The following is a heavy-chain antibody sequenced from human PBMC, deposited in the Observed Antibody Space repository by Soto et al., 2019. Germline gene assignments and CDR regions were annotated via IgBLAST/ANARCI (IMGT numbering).Heavy chain of an antibody. J-gene: IGHJ4*02. V-gene: IGHV1-3*01. CDR1: GGTFSSYA. CDR2: INAGNGNT. D-gene: IGHD3-16*01. CDR3: ARAVGGPTSNLDY. Sequence: ASVKVSCKASGGTFSSYAMHWVRQAPGQRLEWMGWINAGNGNTKYSQKFQGRVTITRDTSASTAYMELSSLRSEDAAVYYCARAVGGPTSNLDYWGQGTLVTVSS.